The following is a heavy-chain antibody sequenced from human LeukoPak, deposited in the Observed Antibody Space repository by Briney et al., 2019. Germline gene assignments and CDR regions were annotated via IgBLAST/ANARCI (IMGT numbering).Heavy chain of an antibody. CDR3: AKGTTANYYYYYGMDV. V-gene: IGHV3-23*01. CDR1: GFAFSSYD. CDR2: VSGHGGGT. J-gene: IGHJ6*02. D-gene: IGHD4-11*01. Sequence: HPGGSLRLSCAASGFAFSSYDMSWVRQAPGKGLEWVSAVSGHGGGTYYADSVKGRFTISRDNSKNTLYLQMNSLRAEDTAVYYCAKGTTANYYYYYGMDVWGQGTTVTVSS.